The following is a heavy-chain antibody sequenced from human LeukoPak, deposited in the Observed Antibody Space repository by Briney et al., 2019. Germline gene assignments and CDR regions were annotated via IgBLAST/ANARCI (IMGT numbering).Heavy chain of an antibody. CDR1: GGSISSSSYY. CDR2: IYYSGST. J-gene: IGHJ4*02. D-gene: IGHD1-26*01. Sequence: PSETLSLTCTVSGGSISSSSYYWGWIRQPPGKGLEWIGSIYYSGSTYYNPSLKSRVTISVDTSKNQFSLKLSSVTAADTAVYYCARGIVGATTPPDFDYWGQGTLVTVSS. V-gene: IGHV4-39*07. CDR3: ARGIVGATTPPDFDY.